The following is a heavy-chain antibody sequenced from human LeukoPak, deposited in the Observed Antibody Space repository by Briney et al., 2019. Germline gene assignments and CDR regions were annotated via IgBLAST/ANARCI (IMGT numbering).Heavy chain of an antibody. D-gene: IGHD3-22*01. CDR3: AKNYYDSSGYFDY. J-gene: IGHJ4*02. CDR2: ISYDGSNK. V-gene: IGHV3-30-3*01. Sequence: QTGGSLRLSCAAAGFTFSSYAMHWVRQAPGKGLEWVAVISYDGSNKYYADSVKGRFTISRDNSKNTLYLQMNSLRAEDTAVYYCAKNYYDSSGYFDYWGQGTLVTVSS. CDR1: GFTFSSYA.